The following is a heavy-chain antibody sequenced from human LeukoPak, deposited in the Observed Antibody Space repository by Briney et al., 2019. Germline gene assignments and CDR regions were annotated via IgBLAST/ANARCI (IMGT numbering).Heavy chain of an antibody. CDR1: GFTFSNSA. Sequence: GGSLRLSCAASGFTFSNSAMSWVRQAPGKGLEWVSTLSGSGITTYYADSVKGRFTISRDNSKNTLYLQMNSLRAEDTAVYYCATILAVAGANFDYWGQGTLVTVSS. V-gene: IGHV3-23*01. CDR3: ATILAVAGANFDY. J-gene: IGHJ4*02. D-gene: IGHD6-19*01. CDR2: LSGSGITT.